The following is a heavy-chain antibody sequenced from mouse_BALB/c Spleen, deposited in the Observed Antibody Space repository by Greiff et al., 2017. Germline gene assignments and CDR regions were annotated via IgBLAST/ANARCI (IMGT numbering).Heavy chain of an antibody. CDR2: IWTGGGT. Sequence: QVHVKQSGPGLVAPSQSLSITCTVSGFSLTSYDISWIRQPPGKGLEWLGVIWTGGGTNYNSAFMSRLSISKDNSKSQVFVKMNSLQTDDTAIYYCVRDYYGSSFDYWGQGTTLTVSS. D-gene: IGHD1-1*01. CDR1: GFSLTSYD. CDR3: VRDYYGSSFDY. V-gene: IGHV2-9-2*01. J-gene: IGHJ2*01.